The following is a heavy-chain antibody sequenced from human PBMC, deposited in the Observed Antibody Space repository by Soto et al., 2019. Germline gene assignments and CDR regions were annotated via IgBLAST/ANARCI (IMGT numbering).Heavy chain of an antibody. Sequence: SVKVPCKASGGTFSSYAISWVRQAPGQGLEWMGGIIPIFGTANYAQKFQGRVTITADESTSTAYMELSSLRSEDTAVYYCARDRHFLTGLSYWGQGTLVTVSS. D-gene: IGHD3-9*01. CDR2: IIPIFGTA. CDR3: ARDRHFLTGLSY. J-gene: IGHJ4*02. V-gene: IGHV1-69*13. CDR1: GGTFSSYA.